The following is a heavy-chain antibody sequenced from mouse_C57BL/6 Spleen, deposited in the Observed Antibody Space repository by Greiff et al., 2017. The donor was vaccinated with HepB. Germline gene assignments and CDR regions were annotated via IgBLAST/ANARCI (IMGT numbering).Heavy chain of an antibody. Sequence: VQLQQPGAELVKPGASVKLSCKASGYTFTSYWMHWVKQRPGQGLEWIGMIHPNSGSTNYNEKFKSKATLTVDKSSSTAYMQLSSLTSEDSAVYYCARAYYGSSYGFAYWGQGTTLTVSS. J-gene: IGHJ2*01. CDR1: GYTFTSYW. CDR2: IHPNSGST. D-gene: IGHD1-1*01. V-gene: IGHV1-64*01. CDR3: ARAYYGSSYGFAY.